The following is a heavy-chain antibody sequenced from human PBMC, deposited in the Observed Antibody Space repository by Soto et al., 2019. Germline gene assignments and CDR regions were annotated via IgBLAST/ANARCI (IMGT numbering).Heavy chain of an antibody. CDR3: ARVQDY. V-gene: IGHV4-30-2*01. Sequence: PSETLSLTCAVSGGSISSGGYSWSWIRQPPGKGLEWFGYLYHSGSTYYNPSLKIRVTLSIDRSKNQFSLKLSSVTAAETAVYYCARVQDYWGQGILVTVSS. D-gene: IGHD1-1*01. CDR2: LYHSGST. J-gene: IGHJ4*02. CDR1: GGSISSGGYS.